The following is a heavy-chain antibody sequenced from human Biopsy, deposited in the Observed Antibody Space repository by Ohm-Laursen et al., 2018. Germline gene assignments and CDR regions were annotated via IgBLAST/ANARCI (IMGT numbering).Heavy chain of an antibody. CDR1: GDSLSSGPDN. Sequence: GTLSLTCTVSGDSLSSGPDNWSWIRQPPGQGLEYIGFIYSGGNTNYNPSLQNRVTMSVDTSRNQFSLKLSSVIAADTAVYYCARGRRTSGWPYFANWGQGTLVIVSS. J-gene: IGHJ4*02. CDR3: ARGRRTSGWPYFAN. V-gene: IGHV4-61*01. CDR2: IYSGGNT. D-gene: IGHD6-19*01.